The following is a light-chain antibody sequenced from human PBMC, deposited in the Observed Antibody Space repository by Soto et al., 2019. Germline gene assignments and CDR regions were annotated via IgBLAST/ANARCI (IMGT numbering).Light chain of an antibody. CDR3: QQYDSSPIT. Sequence: EIVLTQSPGTLSLSPGERATLSCRASQSVSSSYLAWCQQKPGQAPRLLIYGASSRATGIPDRFSGSGSGTDFTLTISRLEPEDFAVYYCQQYDSSPITFGQRTRLEIK. CDR2: GAS. J-gene: IGKJ5*01. V-gene: IGKV3-20*01. CDR1: QSVSSSY.